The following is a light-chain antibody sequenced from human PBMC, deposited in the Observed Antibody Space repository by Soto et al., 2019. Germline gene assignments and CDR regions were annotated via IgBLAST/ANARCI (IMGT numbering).Light chain of an antibody. CDR1: SGHIASNY. J-gene: IGLJ3*02. V-gene: IGLV6-57*04. CDR2: EDN. Sequence: NFMLTQPHSVSESPGKTVTISCTRSSGHIASNYVQWYQQRPGSAPTTVIYEDNQRPSGVPDRFSGSIDRSSNSASLTISGLKTEDEADYYCQSYDSRNVVFGGGTKLTVL. CDR3: QSYDSRNVV.